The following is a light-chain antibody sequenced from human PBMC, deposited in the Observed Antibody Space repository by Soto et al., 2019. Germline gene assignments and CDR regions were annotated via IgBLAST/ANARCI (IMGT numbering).Light chain of an antibody. CDR1: QSVSSSY. CDR3: QQYGSSPQNP. V-gene: IGKV3-20*01. Sequence: EIVLTQSPGTLSLSPGERATLSCRASQSVSSSYLAWYQQKPGQAPRLLIYGASSRATGIPDRFSGSGSGTDFTLTISRLETEDFAVYYCQQYGSSPQNPLGQGTKLEIK. CDR2: GAS. J-gene: IGKJ2*01.